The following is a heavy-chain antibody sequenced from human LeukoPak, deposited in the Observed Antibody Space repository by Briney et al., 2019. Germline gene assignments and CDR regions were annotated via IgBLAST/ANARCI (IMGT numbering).Heavy chain of an antibody. J-gene: IGHJ3*02. CDR2: TRNSDNNM. D-gene: IGHD6-19*01. CDR1: GFTFSDYN. V-gene: IGHV3-11*01. CDR3: ARRITGDGSHAFDI. Sequence: GGSLRLSCAASGFTFSDYNMGWMRQAPGKGLEWVSYTRNSDNNMFYADSVKGRFTISRDNAKYSVYLQMNSLRAEDTAVYYCARRITGDGSHAFDIWGQGTMVTVSS.